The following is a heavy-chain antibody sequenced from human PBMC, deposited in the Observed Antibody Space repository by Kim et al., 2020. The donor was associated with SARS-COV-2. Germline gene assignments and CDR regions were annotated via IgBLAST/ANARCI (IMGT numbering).Heavy chain of an antibody. CDR1: GFTFSSYG. D-gene: IGHD3-10*01. CDR3: AKDTEQYYYGSGSYYQVNWFDP. J-gene: IGHJ5*02. V-gene: IGHV3-30*18. CDR2: ISYDGSNK. Sequence: GGSLRLSCAASGFTFSSYGMHWVRQAPGKGLEWVAVISYDGSNKYYADSVKGRFTISRDNSKNTLYLQMNSLRAEDTAVYYCAKDTEQYYYGSGSYYQVNWFDPWGQGTLVTVSS.